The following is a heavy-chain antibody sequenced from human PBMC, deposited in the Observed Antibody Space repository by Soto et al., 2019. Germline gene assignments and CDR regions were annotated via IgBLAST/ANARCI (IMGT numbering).Heavy chain of an antibody. CDR1: GFTFSSYA. CDR2: ISYDGSNK. J-gene: IGHJ4*02. D-gene: IGHD6-13*01. V-gene: IGHV3-30-3*01. Sequence: QVQLVESGGGVVQPGRSLRLSCAASGFTFSSYAMHWVRQAPGKGLEWVAVISYDGSNKYYAVSVKGRFTISRDNSKNTLYLQMNSLRAEDTAVYYCASPGIAAAVDYWGQGTLVTVSS. CDR3: ASPGIAAAVDY.